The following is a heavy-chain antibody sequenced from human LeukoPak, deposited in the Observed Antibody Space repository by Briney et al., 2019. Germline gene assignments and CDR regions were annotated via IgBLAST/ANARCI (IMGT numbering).Heavy chain of an antibody. CDR1: VGSISSYY. Sequence: SETLSLTCAVSVGSISSYYWSWIRQPPGEGLEWIGYIYYSGSTNYNPSLKSRVTISVDTSKNQFSLKLSSVTAADTAVYYCAGFDCSGDCYSAFDFWGQGTLVTVSS. V-gene: IGHV4-59*01. CDR2: IYYSGST. D-gene: IGHD2-21*02. J-gene: IGHJ4*02. CDR3: AGFDCSGDCYSAFDF.